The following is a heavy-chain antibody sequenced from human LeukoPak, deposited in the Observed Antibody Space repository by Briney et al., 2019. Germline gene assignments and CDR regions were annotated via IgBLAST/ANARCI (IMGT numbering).Heavy chain of an antibody. CDR1: GGSFSGYY. V-gene: IGHV4-34*01. D-gene: IGHD4-17*01. CDR3: ARERYGDYPDY. CDR2: INHSGST. J-gene: IGHJ4*02. Sequence: SETLSLTCAVYGGSFSGYYWSWIRQPPGKGLEWIGEINHSGSTNYNPSLKSRVTMSVDTSKNQFSLKLSSVTAADTAVYYCARERYGDYPDYWGQGTLVTVSS.